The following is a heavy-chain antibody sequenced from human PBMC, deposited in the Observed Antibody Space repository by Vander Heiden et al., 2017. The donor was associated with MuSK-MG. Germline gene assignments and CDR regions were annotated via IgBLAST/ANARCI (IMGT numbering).Heavy chain of an antibody. J-gene: IGHJ6*03. V-gene: IGHV1-2*02. D-gene: IGHD2-2*01. CDR1: GYTFTGYY. Sequence: QVQLVQSGAEVKKPGASVKVSCTASGYTFTGYYMHWVRQAPGQGLEWMGCINPNSGGTNYAQKFQGRVTMTRDTSISTAYMELSRLRSDDTAVYYCARAEYCSSTSCYLNYYYYYYMDVWGKGTTVTVSS. CDR2: INPNSGGT. CDR3: ARAEYCSSTSCYLNYYYYYYMDV.